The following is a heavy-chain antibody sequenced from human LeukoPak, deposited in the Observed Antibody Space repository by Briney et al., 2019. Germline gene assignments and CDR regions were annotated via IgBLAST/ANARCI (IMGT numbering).Heavy chain of an antibody. V-gene: IGHV1-24*01. CDR3: ATVYSSSWYPNYFDY. D-gene: IGHD6-13*01. CDR2: FDPEDGET. Sequence: ASVKVSCKVSGYTLTELSMHWVRQAPGKGLEWMGGFDPEDGETIYAQKFQGRVTMTEDTSTDTAYMELSSLRSEDTAVYYCATVYSSSWYPNYFDYWGQGTLVTVSS. J-gene: IGHJ4*02. CDR1: GYTLTELS.